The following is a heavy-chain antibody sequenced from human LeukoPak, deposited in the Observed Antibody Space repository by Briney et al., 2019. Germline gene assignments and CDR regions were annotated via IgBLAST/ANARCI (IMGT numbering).Heavy chain of an antibody. D-gene: IGHD3-16*01. CDR3: VKDEWGTGSYMYPDY. CDR1: GFTFSSYA. Sequence: PGGSLRLSCAASGFTFSSYAMHWVRQAPGKGLEYVSAISSNGGSTYYANSVKGGFTISRDNSKNTLYLQMGSLRAEDTAVYYCVKDEWGTGSYMYPDYWGQGTLVTVSS. CDR2: ISSNGGST. J-gene: IGHJ4*02. V-gene: IGHV3-64*01.